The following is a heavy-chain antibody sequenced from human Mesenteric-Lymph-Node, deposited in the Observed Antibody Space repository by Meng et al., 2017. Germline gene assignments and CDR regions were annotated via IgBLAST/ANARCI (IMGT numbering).Heavy chain of an antibody. V-gene: IGHV3-30*01. CDR3: ARAYYYDSSGYYYAALDAFDI. CDR1: GFTFSSYA. D-gene: IGHD3-22*01. Sequence: GGSLRLSCAASGFTFSSYAMHWVRQAPGKGLEWVAVISYDGSNKYYADSVKGRFTISRDNSKNTLYLQMNSLRAEDTAVYYCARAYYYDSSGYYYAALDAFDIWGQGTMVT. CDR2: ISYDGSNK. J-gene: IGHJ3*02.